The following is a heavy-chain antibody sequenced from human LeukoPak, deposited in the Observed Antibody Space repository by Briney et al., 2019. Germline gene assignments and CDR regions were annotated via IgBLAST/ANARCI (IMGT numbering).Heavy chain of an antibody. CDR1: GFTFIIYA. CDR3: ARVASSSWGAFDI. V-gene: IGHV3-30-3*01. J-gene: IGHJ3*02. Sequence: GVLRLSCAASGFTFIIYAMHWVRQAPGKGLEWVAVISYDGSNKYYADSVKGRFTISRDNSKNTLYLQMNSLRAEDTAVYYCARVASSSWGAFDIWGQGTMVTVSS. D-gene: IGHD6-13*01. CDR2: ISYDGSNK.